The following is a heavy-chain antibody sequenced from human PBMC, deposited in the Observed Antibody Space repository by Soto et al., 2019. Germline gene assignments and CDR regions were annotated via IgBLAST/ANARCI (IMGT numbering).Heavy chain of an antibody. V-gene: IGHV4-34*01. CDR2: INHSGST. J-gene: IGHJ5*02. CDR3: ARVKSSSWYRGWFDP. CDR1: GGSFSCYY. D-gene: IGHD6-13*01. Sequence: SETLSLTCAVYGGSFSCYYWIWIRQPPGKGLEWIGEINHSGSTNYNPSLKSRVTISVDTSKNQFSLKLSSVTAADTAVYYCARVKSSSWYRGWFDPWGQGTLVTVSS.